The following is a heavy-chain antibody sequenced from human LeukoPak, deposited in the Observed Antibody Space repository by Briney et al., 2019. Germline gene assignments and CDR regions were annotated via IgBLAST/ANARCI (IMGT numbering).Heavy chain of an antibody. CDR1: GYTFTGYY. D-gene: IGHD1-26*01. CDR3: ARVGSGSYYPDYFDY. CDR2: INPNSGGT. V-gene: IGHV1-2*02. Sequence: ASVKVSCKASGYTFTGYYMHWVRQAPGQGLEWMGWINPNSGGTNYAQKLQGRVTMTTDTSTSTAYMELRSLRSDDTAVYYCARVGSGSYYPDYFDYWGQGTLVTVSS. J-gene: IGHJ4*02.